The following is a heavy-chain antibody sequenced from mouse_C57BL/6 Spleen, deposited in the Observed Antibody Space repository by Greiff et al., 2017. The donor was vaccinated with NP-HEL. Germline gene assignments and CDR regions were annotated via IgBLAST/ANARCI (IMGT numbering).Heavy chain of an antibody. J-gene: IGHJ1*03. CDR1: GYTFTSYW. V-gene: IGHV1-59*01. D-gene: IGHD1-1*01. CDR3: ARTYYGSSHWYFDV. CDR2: IDPSDSYT. Sequence: QVKLLQPGAELVRPGTSVTLSCTASGYTFTSYWMHWVQQRPGQGLEWIGAIDPSDSYTNYTQKFKGKVTLTVDTSSSTAYMQSSSLPSEDAAVYYCARTYYGSSHWYFDVWGTGTTVTVSS.